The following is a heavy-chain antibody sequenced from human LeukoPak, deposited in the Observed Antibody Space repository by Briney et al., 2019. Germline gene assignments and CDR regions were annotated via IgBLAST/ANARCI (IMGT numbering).Heavy chain of an antibody. CDR3: ARDRGVRGDLDY. Sequence: GGSLRLSCAASGLTFSSYGMSWVRQAPGKGLEWVSAISGSGGSTYYADSVKGRFTISRDNAKNTLYLQMNSLRAEDTAVYYCARDRGVRGDLDYWGQGTLVTVSS. J-gene: IGHJ4*02. D-gene: IGHD3-10*01. CDR1: GLTFSSYG. CDR2: ISGSGGST. V-gene: IGHV3-23*01.